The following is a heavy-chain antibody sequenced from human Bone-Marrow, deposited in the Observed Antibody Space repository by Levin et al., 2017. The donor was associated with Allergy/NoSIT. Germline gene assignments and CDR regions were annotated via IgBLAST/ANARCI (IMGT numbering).Heavy chain of an antibody. CDR1: GIAFSSYA. CDR3: VKDVLTSRHYYYYYGMDV. CDR2: ITGSGATT. Sequence: GGSLRLSCAASGIAFSSYAMSWVRQAPGKGLEWVSVITGSGATTHNADSVKGRFTISRDNSKNTLYLQMKSLRAEDTATYHCVKDVLTSRHYYYYYGMDVWGPGTTVTVSS. J-gene: IGHJ6*02. D-gene: IGHD3-9*01. V-gene: IGHV3-23*01.